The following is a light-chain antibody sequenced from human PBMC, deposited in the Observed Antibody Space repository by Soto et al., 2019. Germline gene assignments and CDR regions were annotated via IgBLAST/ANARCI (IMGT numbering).Light chain of an antibody. CDR2: GAS. Sequence: ETVVTQSPGTLSLSPGERATLSCRASQIVSSDYLGWYQQKPGQAPRLLIYGASNRATGIPDRFSGSGSGTDFTLTISRLEPEDFAVYYCQQYGNSPHTFGQGTKVEIK. J-gene: IGKJ2*01. CDR1: QIVSSDY. CDR3: QQYGNSPHT. V-gene: IGKV3-20*01.